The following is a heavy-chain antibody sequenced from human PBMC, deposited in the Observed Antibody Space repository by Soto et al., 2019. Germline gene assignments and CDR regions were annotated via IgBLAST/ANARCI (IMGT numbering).Heavy chain of an antibody. CDR3: ARACSSNSCYDVFDY. CDR2: IYTSGST. V-gene: IGHV4-4*07. D-gene: IGHD2-2*01. CDR1: GGSISSYY. J-gene: IGHJ4*02. Sequence: QVQLQESGPGLLKPSETLSLTCTVSGGSISSYYWSWIRQPAGKGLEWIGRIYTSGSTNYNPSLKSRVTMSEDTSKNQFSLKLSSVTAADTAVYYCARACSSNSCYDVFDYWGQGTLVTVSS.